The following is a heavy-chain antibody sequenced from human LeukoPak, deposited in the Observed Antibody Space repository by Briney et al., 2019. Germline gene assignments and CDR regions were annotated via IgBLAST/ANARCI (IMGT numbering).Heavy chain of an antibody. CDR3: TKGQRANSGYFYFDY. J-gene: IGHJ4*02. V-gene: IGHV3-53*01. D-gene: IGHD3-22*01. CDR2: IYSGGST. Sequence: GGSLRLSCAASGFTVSSNYVSWVRQAPGKGLEWVSVIYSGGSTYYADSVKGRFTISRDNSMDTLYLQMNSLRAEDTAIYYCTKGQRANSGYFYFDYWGQGTLVTVSS. CDR1: GFTVSSNY.